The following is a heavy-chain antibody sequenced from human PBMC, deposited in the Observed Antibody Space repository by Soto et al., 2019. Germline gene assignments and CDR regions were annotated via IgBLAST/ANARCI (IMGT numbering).Heavy chain of an antibody. V-gene: IGHV4-59*01. D-gene: IGHD6-13*01. Sequence: SETLSLTCTVSGGSISSYYWSWIRQPPGKGLEWIGYIYYSGSTNYNPSLKSRVTISVDTSKNQFSLKLSSVTAADTAVYYCARDGGIAAAGTDNWFDPWGQGTLVTVSS. CDR2: IYYSGST. CDR3: ARDGGIAAAGTDNWFDP. CDR1: GGSISSYY. J-gene: IGHJ5*02.